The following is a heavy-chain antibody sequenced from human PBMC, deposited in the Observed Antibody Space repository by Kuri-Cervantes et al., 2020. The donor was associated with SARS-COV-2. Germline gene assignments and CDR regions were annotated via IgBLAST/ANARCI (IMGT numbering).Heavy chain of an antibody. D-gene: IGHD3-22*01. CDR1: GFTFSTYD. CDR3: VRHHNSYDSSGYLDLDY. CDR2: IGTAGDT. Sequence: GGSLRLSCAASGFTFSTYDMHWVRQTTGKGLEWVSPIGTAGDTYYPDSVKGRFTISREDAKNSLYLQMNSLRAGDTAVYYCVRHHNSYDSSGYLDLDYWGQGTLVTVSS. V-gene: IGHV3-13*01. J-gene: IGHJ4*02.